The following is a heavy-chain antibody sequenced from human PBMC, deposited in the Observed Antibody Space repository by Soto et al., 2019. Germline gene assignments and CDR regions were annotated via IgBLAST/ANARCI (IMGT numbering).Heavy chain of an antibody. V-gene: IGHV4-34*01. D-gene: IGHD3-10*01. CDR2: INHSGST. Sequence: QVQLQQWGAGLLKPSETLSLTCAVYGGSFSGYYWSWIRQPPGQGLEGIGEINHSGSTNYNPSLKSRGTISVDTSKNQFSLKLSSVTAADSAVYYCAHTMGGVGYGMDVWGQGTTVTVSS. CDR3: AHTMGGVGYGMDV. CDR1: GGSFSGYY. J-gene: IGHJ6*02.